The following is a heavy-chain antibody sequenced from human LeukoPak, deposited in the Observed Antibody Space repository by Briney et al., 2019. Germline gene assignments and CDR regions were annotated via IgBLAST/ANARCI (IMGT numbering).Heavy chain of an antibody. CDR2: INTDGSTT. J-gene: IGHJ4*02. V-gene: IGHV3-74*01. CDR1: GFTFSTYW. Sequence: PGGSLRLSCAASGFTFSTYWMHWVRHTPGKGLVWVSRINTDGSTTNYADSVKGRFTISRDNAKNTLYLQMNSLRAEDTAVYYCARVLQGEWFFDYWGQGTLVTVSS. D-gene: IGHD3-3*01. CDR3: ARVLQGEWFFDY.